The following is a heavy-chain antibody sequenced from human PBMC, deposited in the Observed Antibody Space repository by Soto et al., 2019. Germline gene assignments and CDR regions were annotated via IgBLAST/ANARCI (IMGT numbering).Heavy chain of an antibody. Sequence: QVQLVQSGAEVKKPGSSVKVSCKASGGTFSSYAISWVRQAPGQGLEWMGGIIPIFGTPNYAQKFQGRVTITADESTSTAYMELSSLRSEDTAVYYCSSLSYQLPPGAFDIWGQGTMVTVSS. D-gene: IGHD2-2*01. CDR2: IIPIFGTP. CDR1: GGTFSSYA. CDR3: SSLSYQLPPGAFDI. J-gene: IGHJ3*02. V-gene: IGHV1-69*01.